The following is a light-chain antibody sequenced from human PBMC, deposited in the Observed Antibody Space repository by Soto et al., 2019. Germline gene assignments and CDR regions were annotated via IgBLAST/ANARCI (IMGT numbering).Light chain of an antibody. CDR1: QSVSSY. V-gene: IGKV3-11*01. CDR3: QQRSNWPPT. Sequence: EIVLTQSPATLSLSPGARATLSCRASQSVSSYLAWYPQKPGQAPRLLIYDASNRATGIPARFSGSGSGTDFTLTISSLEPEDFAVYYCQQRSNWPPTFGGGTKVEIK. J-gene: IGKJ4*01. CDR2: DAS.